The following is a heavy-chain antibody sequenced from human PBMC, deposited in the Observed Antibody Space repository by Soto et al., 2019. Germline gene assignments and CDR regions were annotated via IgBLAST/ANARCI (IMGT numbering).Heavy chain of an antibody. V-gene: IGHV3-11*01. Sequence: GGSLRLSCAASGFTFSNYDMNWVRQAPGKGLEWVSGISASGSTIYYADSVKGRFTISRDNAKNSLYLQMNSLRAEDTAVYYCARDGVYYDSSGYYFDYWGQGTLVPVSS. CDR1: GFTFSNYD. J-gene: IGHJ4*02. CDR2: ISASGSTI. CDR3: ARDGVYYDSSGYYFDY. D-gene: IGHD3-22*01.